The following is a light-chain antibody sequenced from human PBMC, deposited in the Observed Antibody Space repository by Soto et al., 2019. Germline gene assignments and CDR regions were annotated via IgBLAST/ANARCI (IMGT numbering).Light chain of an antibody. CDR3: LLYYGGAQVL. V-gene: IGLV7-43*01. CDR2: STS. CDR1: AGAVTSAYY. Sequence: QAVVTQEPSLTVSPGGTVTLTCASSAGAVTSAYYTHWLQQKPGQAPRALIYSTSEKHSWTPDRFSGSLLGGKAALTLSAAQHEEEADYYCLLYYGGAQVLFGGGTKLTVL. J-gene: IGLJ2*01.